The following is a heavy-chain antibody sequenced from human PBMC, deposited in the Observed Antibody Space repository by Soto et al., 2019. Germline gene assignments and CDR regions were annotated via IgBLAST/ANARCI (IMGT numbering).Heavy chain of an antibody. CDR1: GGSISSGGYY. V-gene: IGHV4-31*03. CDR3: ARDLAMVRGNGLPRRGFDP. D-gene: IGHD3-10*01. CDR2: IYYSGST. J-gene: IGHJ5*02. Sequence: ASETLSLTCTVSGGSISSGGYYWSWIRQHPGKGLEWIGYIYYSGSTYYNPSLKSRVTISVDTSKNQFSLKLSSVTAADTAVYYCARDLAMVRGNGLPRRGFDPWGQGTLVTVSS.